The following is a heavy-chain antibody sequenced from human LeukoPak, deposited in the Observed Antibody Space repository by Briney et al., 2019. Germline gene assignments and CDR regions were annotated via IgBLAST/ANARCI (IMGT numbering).Heavy chain of an antibody. CDR2: IYYSGST. Sequence: PSETLSLTCTVSGGSISSSSYYWGWIRQPPGKGLEWIGYIYYSGSTNYNPSLKSRVTISVDTSKNQFSLKLSSVTAADTAVYYCARVLAATKPRDDAFDIWGQGTMVTVSS. J-gene: IGHJ3*02. CDR1: GGSISSSSYY. V-gene: IGHV4-61*05. CDR3: ARVLAATKPRDDAFDI. D-gene: IGHD2-15*01.